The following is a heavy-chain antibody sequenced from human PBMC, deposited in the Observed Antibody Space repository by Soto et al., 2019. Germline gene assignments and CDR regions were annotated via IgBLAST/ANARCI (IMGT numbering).Heavy chain of an antibody. J-gene: IGHJ6*02. V-gene: IGHV3-23*01. CDR3: AKAWNYDSSYYDMDV. CDR2: IRGSGCTT. D-gene: IGHD1-7*01. Sequence: GSVRLSCAASGFTVSSYAMSWVRQAPGKGLEWVSVIRGSGCTTYYAASVTGRFTISRDNPKDTLYLQMTSLRAEDTAVYYCAKAWNYDSSYYDMDVWGQGTTVTVSS. CDR1: GFTVSSYA.